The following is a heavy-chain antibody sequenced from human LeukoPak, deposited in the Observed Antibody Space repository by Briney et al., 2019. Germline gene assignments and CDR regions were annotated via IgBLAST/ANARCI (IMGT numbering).Heavy chain of an antibody. J-gene: IGHJ6*03. CDR1: GFTFSDYY. CDR3: ARVPYCSGGSCLYYYYMDV. Sequence: GGSLRLSCAASGFTFSDYYMSWIRQAPGKGLEWVSYISSSGSTIYYADSVKGRFTISRDNAKNSLYLQMNSLRAEDTAVYYCARVPYCSGGSCLYYYYMDVWGKGTTVTVSS. D-gene: IGHD2-15*01. V-gene: IGHV3-11*04. CDR2: ISSSGSTI.